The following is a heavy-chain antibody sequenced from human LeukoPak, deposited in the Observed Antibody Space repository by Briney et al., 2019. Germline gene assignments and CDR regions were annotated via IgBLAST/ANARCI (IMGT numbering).Heavy chain of an antibody. CDR1: VFTFNIYS. D-gene: IGHD3-9*01. J-gene: IGHJ4*01. CDR3: ARADILTGYYFDY. CDR2: IRSSSSYI. V-gene: IGHV3-21*01. Sequence: GGSLTLFCAASVFTFNIYSINWLRHAPEKALECVSSIRSSSSYIYYAHSVKGRFTISRDIAKNSLYLQMNSLRAEDTAVYYCARADILTGYYFDYWGQGTLVTVSS.